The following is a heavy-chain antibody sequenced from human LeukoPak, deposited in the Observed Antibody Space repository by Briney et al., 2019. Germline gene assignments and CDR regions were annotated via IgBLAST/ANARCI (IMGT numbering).Heavy chain of an antibody. V-gene: IGHV1-18*04. Sequence: ASVKVSCKASGYTFTGYYMHWVRQAPGQGLEWMGWISAYNGNTNYAQKLQGRVIMTTDTSTSTVYMELSSLRSEDTAVYYCARDTEGVSTVVLDYWGQGTLVTVSS. CDR3: ARDTEGVSTVVLDY. CDR1: GYTFTGYY. D-gene: IGHD4-23*01. CDR2: ISAYNGNT. J-gene: IGHJ4*02.